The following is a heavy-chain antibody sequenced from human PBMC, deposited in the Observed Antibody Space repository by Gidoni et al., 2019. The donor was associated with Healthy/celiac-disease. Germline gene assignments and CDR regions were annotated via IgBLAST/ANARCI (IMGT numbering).Heavy chain of an antibody. Sequence: EVQLVESGGGLVKPGGSLSLSCAASGFTFSSSSMNGVRQAPGKGLEWVSPISSSSSYIYYADSVKGRFTISRDNAKNSLYLQMNSLRAEDTAVYYCARDPARPPDYYYYYGMDVWGQGTTVTVSS. J-gene: IGHJ6*02. D-gene: IGHD6-6*01. CDR1: GFTFSSSS. CDR3: ARDPARPPDYYYYYGMDV. V-gene: IGHV3-21*01. CDR2: ISSSSSYI.